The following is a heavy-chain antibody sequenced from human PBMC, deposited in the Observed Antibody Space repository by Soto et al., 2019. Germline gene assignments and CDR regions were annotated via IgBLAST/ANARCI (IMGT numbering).Heavy chain of an antibody. CDR1: GFTFSFYG. CDR3: AKDNTYQPFDY. J-gene: IGHJ4*02. D-gene: IGHD2-2*01. V-gene: IGHV3-30*18. CDR2: TSYDGSKK. Sequence: QVQLVESGGGVVQPGRSLRLSCAASGFTFSFYGMHCLRQAPGKGLEWVAVTSYDGSKKNYAESVKGRFTISRDNSKNTLSLEMNSLRAEDTAMYYCAKDNTYQPFDYWGQGTLVTVSS.